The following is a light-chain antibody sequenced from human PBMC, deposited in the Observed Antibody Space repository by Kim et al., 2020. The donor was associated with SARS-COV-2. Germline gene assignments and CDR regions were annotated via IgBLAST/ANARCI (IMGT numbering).Light chain of an antibody. CDR2: QDT. V-gene: IGLV3-1*01. Sequence: SYELTQPPSVSVSPGQRTSITCSGDILGDKYASWYQHKPGQSPVLVIYQDTKRPSGIPERFSGSSSGNTATLTISGTQAIDEADYYCQAWDSTTVVFGGGTQLTVL. J-gene: IGLJ2*01. CDR1: ILGDKY. CDR3: QAWDSTTVV.